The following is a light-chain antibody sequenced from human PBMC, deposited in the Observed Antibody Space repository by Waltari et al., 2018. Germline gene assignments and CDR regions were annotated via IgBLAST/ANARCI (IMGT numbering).Light chain of an antibody. CDR3: QSGDSSGVGV. CDR2: KDS. J-gene: IGLJ3*02. V-gene: IGLV3-25*03. CDR1: ALPTQY. Sequence: SYELTQPPSVSVSPGQTARITCPGDALPTQYAPWYQQKPGQVPVLVISKDSERPSGTPEPFSGSSSGTTVTLTISGVQAEDEADYYCQSGDSSGVGVFGGGTKLTVL.